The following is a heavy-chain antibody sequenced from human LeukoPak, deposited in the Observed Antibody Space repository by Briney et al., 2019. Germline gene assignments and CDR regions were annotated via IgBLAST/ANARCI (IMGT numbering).Heavy chain of an antibody. D-gene: IGHD3-22*01. CDR2: INHSGST. CDR3: ARHKRSSGSPLDY. Sequence: SETLSLTCAVYGGSFSGYYWSWIRQPPGKGLEWIGEINHSGSTNYNPSLKSRVTITVDTSKNQFSLKLSSVTAADTAVYYCARHKRSSGSPLDYWGQGTLVTVSS. J-gene: IGHJ4*02. CDR1: GGSFSGYY. V-gene: IGHV4-34*01.